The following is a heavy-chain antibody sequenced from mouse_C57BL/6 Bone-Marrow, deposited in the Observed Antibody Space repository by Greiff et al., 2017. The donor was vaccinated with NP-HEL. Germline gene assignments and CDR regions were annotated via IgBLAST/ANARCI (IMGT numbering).Heavy chain of an antibody. CDR3: ARLDGSLWYFDV. V-gene: IGHV1-81*01. Sequence: VQLQQSGAELARPGASVKLSCKASGYTFTSYGISWVKQRTGQGLEWIGEIYPRSCNTYYNEKFKGKATLTADKSSSTAYMELRSLTSEDSAVYFCARLDGSLWYFDVWGTGTTVTVSS. D-gene: IGHD1-1*01. CDR2: IYPRSCNT. CDR1: GYTFTSYG. J-gene: IGHJ1*03.